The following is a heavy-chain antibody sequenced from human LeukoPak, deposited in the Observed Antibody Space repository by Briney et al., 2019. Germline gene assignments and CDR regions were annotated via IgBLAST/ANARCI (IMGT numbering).Heavy chain of an antibody. D-gene: IGHD5-18*01. Sequence: SETLSLTCTVSGGSISSYYWSWIRQPPGKGLEWIGYIYYSGSTNYNPSLESRVTISVDTSKNQFSLKLSSVTAADTAVYYCARDTAMVFDYWGQGTLVTVSS. CDR3: ARDTAMVFDY. CDR1: GGSISSYY. CDR2: IYYSGST. J-gene: IGHJ4*02. V-gene: IGHV4-59*01.